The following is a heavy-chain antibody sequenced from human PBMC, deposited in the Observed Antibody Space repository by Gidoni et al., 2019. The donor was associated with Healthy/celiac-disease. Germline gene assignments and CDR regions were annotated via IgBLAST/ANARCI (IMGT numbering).Heavy chain of an antibody. CDR1: GGSFSGYY. V-gene: IGHV4-34*01. J-gene: IGHJ5*02. D-gene: IGHD3-10*01. CDR3: APLRGIRGVKNYNWFDP. Sequence: QVQLQQWGAGLLKPSETLSLPCAVYGGSFSGYYWRWIRQPPGKGLEWIGEINHSGSTNYNPSLKSRVTISVDTSKNQFSLKLSSVTAADTAVYYCAPLRGIRGVKNYNWFDPWGQGTLVTVSS. CDR2: INHSGST.